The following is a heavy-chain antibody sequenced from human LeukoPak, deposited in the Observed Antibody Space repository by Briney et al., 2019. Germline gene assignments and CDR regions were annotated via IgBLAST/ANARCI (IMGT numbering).Heavy chain of an antibody. D-gene: IGHD1-1*01. J-gene: IGHJ4*02. V-gene: IGHV1-2*02. Sequence: ASVKVSCKASGYTFTGYYMHWVRQAPGQGLEWMGWINPNSGGTNYAQKFQGRVTMTEDTSTDTAYMELSSLRSEDTAVYYCATVSDVNWNHGDFDYWGQGTLVTVSS. CDR2: INPNSGGT. CDR3: ATVSDVNWNHGDFDY. CDR1: GYTFTGYY.